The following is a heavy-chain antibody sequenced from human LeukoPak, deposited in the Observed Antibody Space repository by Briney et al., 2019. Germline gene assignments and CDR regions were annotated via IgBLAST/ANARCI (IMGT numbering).Heavy chain of an antibody. D-gene: IGHD1-26*01. J-gene: IGHJ4*02. CDR3: ARDRGGSYPAIDY. V-gene: IGHV3-48*04. CDR2: ISSSSTI. CDR1: GFTFSSYS. Sequence: GGSLRLSCAASGFTFSSYSMNWVRQAPGKGLEWVSFISSSSTIYYADSVKGRFTISRDNARNSLYLQMNSLRAEDTAVYYCARDRGGSYPAIDYWGQGTLVTVSS.